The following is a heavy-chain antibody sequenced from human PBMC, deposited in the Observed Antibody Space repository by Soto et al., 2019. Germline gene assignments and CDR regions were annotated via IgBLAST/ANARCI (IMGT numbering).Heavy chain of an antibody. V-gene: IGHV3-23*01. CDR3: AKCSGNYGFYFDP. D-gene: IGHD1-26*01. CDR1: GFTLSNYA. J-gene: IGHJ4*02. CDR2: IRGSDGGT. Sequence: GGSLRLSCAASGFTLSNYAMSWVRQAPGKGLEWVSTIRGSDGGTNYADSVKGRFTISRDDSKNTLYIQMNTLRAEDTAVYYCAKCSGNYGFYFDPCGQGTLVTVPS.